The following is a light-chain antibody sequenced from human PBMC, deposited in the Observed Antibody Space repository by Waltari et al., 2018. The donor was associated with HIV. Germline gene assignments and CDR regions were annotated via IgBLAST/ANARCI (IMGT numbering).Light chain of an antibody. Sequence: TQSPATIPVSPGGRVTVSCRASQNVDDKLAWYQQQPGQSPRLLIYHPSVRAAGVATRCCGAGAATNFSPPTISLQSEDVAPSYCQQYHHGSPLTFGGGSRVELK. CDR2: HPS. J-gene: IGKJ4*01. V-gene: IGKV3-15*01. CDR3: QQYHHGSPLT. CDR1: QNVDDK.